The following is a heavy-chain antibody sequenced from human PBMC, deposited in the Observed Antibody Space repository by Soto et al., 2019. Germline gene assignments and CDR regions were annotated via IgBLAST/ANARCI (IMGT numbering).Heavy chain of an antibody. CDR3: AKLLNGVTALDY. D-gene: IGHD2-21*02. CDR2: IKPDGSGE. J-gene: IGHJ4*02. V-gene: IGHV3-7*01. CDR1: GIPLSRDW. Sequence: TGGSLSLSCTASGIPLSRDWMTWVRQAPGKGLEWVASIKPDGSGEYYLDSVKGRFTISRDNTKNSLYLQANSLRAEDTAMYFCAKLLNGVTALDYWGQGTLVTVSS.